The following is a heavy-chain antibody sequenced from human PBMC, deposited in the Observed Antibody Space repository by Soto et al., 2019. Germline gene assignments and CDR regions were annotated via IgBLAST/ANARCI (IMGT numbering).Heavy chain of an antibody. CDR1: GFTFSSYT. CDR2: TGRDFIPI. Sequence: GGSLRLSCAASGFTFSSYTLNWVRQAPGKGLEWVAHTGRDFIPIYADSVKGRFTISRNDAKNSLYLQMNSLRAEDMAMYYCATDKDFAFNMWGQGTMVTVSS. J-gene: IGHJ3*02. CDR3: ATDKDFAFNM. V-gene: IGHV3-48*01.